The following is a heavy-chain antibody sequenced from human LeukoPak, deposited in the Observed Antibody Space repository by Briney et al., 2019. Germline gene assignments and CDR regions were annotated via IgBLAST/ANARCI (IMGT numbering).Heavy chain of an antibody. V-gene: IGHV3-23*01. CDR2: ISATSDST. CDR1: GFTFSSFS. Sequence: GGSLRLSCAASGFTFSSFSMSWVRRAPGEGLEWLSAISATSDSTYYADSVKGRFTISRDNSKNTLYLQINSLRADDTAVYYCAKDRSNTPTEAFDYWGQGTLVTVSS. CDR3: AKDRSNTPTEAFDY. J-gene: IGHJ4*02. D-gene: IGHD1-14*01.